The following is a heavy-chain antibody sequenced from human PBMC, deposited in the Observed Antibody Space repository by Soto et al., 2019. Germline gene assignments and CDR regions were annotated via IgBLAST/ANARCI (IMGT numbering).Heavy chain of an antibody. V-gene: IGHV4-59*01. CDR1: GGSISSYY. D-gene: IGHD6-19*01. CDR2: IYYSGST. CDR3: ARVEAVASGNWFDS. Sequence: KTSETLSLTCTVSGGSISSYYWSWIRQPPGKGLEWIGYIYYSGSTNYNPSLKSRVTISVDPSKNKLSLKLRYVTAADTAVYYCARVEAVASGNWFDSWGQGTLVTVSS. J-gene: IGHJ5*01.